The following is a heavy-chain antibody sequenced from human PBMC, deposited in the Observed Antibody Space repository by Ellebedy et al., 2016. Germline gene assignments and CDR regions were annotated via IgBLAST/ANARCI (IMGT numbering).Heavy chain of an antibody. Sequence: GESLKISXAASGFTFSSYWMSWVRQAPGKGLEWVANIKQDGSEKYYVDSVKGRFTISRDNAKNSLYLQMNSLRAEDTAVYYCARDNYYDSSVDWFDPWGQGTLVTVSS. CDR3: ARDNYYDSSVDWFDP. V-gene: IGHV3-7*01. D-gene: IGHD3-22*01. J-gene: IGHJ5*02. CDR2: IKQDGSEK. CDR1: GFTFSSYW.